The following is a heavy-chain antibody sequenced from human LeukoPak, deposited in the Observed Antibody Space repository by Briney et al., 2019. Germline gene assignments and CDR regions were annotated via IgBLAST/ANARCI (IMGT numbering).Heavy chain of an antibody. J-gene: IGHJ4*02. CDR3: ARVFRRSFDY. Sequence: SETLSLTCTVSGGSISIYYWNWIRQPAGKGLEWIGRIYTSGSTTYNPSLKSRVTMSVDTSKNQFSLQLNSVTAADTAVYYCARVFRRSFDYWGQGTLVTVSS. CDR2: IYTSGST. V-gene: IGHV4-4*07. CDR1: GGSISIYY.